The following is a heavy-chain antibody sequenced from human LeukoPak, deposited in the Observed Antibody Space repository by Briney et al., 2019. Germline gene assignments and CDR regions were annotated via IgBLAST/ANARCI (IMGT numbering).Heavy chain of an antibody. CDR1: GFTVSSNY. CDR2: IYSGGST. Sequence: GGSLRLSCAASGFTVSSNYMSWVRQAPGKGLEWVSVIYSGGSTYYADSVKGRFTTSRDNSKNTLYLQMNSLRVEDTAVYYCARGDSGSYPNWGQGTLVTVSS. V-gene: IGHV3-53*01. J-gene: IGHJ4*02. D-gene: IGHD1-26*01. CDR3: ARGDSGSYPN.